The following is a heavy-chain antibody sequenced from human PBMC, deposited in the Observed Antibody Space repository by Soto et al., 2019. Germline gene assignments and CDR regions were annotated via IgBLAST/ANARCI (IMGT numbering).Heavy chain of an antibody. CDR1: GASITTYY. V-gene: IGHV4-59*13. D-gene: IGHD6-19*01. Sequence: SETLSLTCDVSGASITTYYWSWIRQAPGKGLEWIGNVYHTGSTDYNSSLRSRVTISVDTSKNQFSLNMNSVTAADTAVYYCARRLFGSGWTLDSWGQGALGTV. CDR2: VYHTGST. J-gene: IGHJ4*02. CDR3: ARRLFGSGWTLDS.